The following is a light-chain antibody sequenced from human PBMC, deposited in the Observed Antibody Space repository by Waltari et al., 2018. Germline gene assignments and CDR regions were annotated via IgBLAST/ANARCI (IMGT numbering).Light chain of an antibody. CDR2: AAS. J-gene: IGKJ2*01. CDR1: QRVGGN. CDR3: QQYNNWPPQDD. Sequence: EIVMTPSPATLCVSSGETATLSCRASQRVGGNLAWYQQKPGQAPRLLIYAASTRATGIPGRFSGSGSGTEFTLTISSLQSEDFAIYYCQQYNNWPPQDDFGQGTKLEIK. V-gene: IGKV3-15*01.